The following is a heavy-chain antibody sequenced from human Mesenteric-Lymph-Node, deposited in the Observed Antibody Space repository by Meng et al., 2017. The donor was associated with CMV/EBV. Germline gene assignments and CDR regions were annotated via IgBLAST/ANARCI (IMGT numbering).Heavy chain of an antibody. J-gene: IGHJ4*02. CDR1: GGTFSSYA. CDR2: IIPIFGTA. D-gene: IGHD3-22*01. V-gene: IGHV1-69*05. CDR3: ARGRGAYYDSSGYFDL. Sequence: SVKVSCKASGGTFSSYAISWVRQAPGQGLEWMGGIIPIFGTANYAQKFQGRVSFTTDDSMSTGYMELSSLRYEDTAIYYCARGRGAYYDSSGYFDLWGQGTMITVSS.